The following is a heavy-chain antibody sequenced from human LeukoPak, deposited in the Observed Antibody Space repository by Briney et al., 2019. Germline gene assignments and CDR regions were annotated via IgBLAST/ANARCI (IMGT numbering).Heavy chain of an antibody. CDR3: ARRPAYYDILTADW. V-gene: IGHV3-48*03. CDR1: GFTFSSYE. CDR2: ISSSGSTI. J-gene: IGHJ4*02. Sequence: GGSLRLSCAASGFTFSSYEMNWVRQAPGKGLEWVSYISSSGSTIYYADSVKGRFTISRDNAKDSLYLQMNSLRAEDTAVYYCARRPAYYDILTADWWGQGTLVTVSS. D-gene: IGHD3-9*01.